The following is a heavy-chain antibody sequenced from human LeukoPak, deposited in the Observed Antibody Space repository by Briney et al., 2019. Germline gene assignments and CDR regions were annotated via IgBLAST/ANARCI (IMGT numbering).Heavy chain of an antibody. CDR2: ISSSGSTI. Sequence: GGSPRLSCAASGFTFSSYEMNWVRQAPGKGLEWVSYISSSGSTIYYADSVKGRFTISRDNAKNSLYLQMNSLRAEDTAVYYCALTWLSGLDYWGQGTLVTVSS. CDR1: GFTFSSYE. V-gene: IGHV3-48*03. D-gene: IGHD5-12*01. CDR3: ALTWLSGLDY. J-gene: IGHJ4*02.